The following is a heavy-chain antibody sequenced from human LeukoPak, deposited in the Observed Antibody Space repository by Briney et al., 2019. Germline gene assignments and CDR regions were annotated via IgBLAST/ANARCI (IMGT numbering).Heavy chain of an antibody. CDR1: GGSISSGGYS. V-gene: IGHV4-30-2*01. CDR3: ASGGYSYGFDY. CDR2: IYHNGNT. D-gene: IGHD5-18*01. J-gene: IGHJ4*02. Sequence: SETLSLTCAVSGGSISSGGYSWSWIRQPPGKGLEWIGYIYHNGNTYYSPSLKSRVTISVDRSKNQLSLKLSSVTAADTAMYYCASGGYSYGFDYWGQGTLVTVSS.